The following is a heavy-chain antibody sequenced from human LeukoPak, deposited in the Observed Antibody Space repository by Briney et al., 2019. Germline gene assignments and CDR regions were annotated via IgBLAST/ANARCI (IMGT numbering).Heavy chain of an antibody. V-gene: IGHV3-53*01. CDR3: ARGAEFDWNQFDY. CDR2: IYSGGST. CDR1: GFTVSSNY. J-gene: IGHJ4*02. Sequence: PGGSLRLSCAASGFTVSSNYMSWVRQAPGKGLEWVSVIYSGGSTYYADSVKGRFTISRDNSKNTLYLQMNSLRAEDTAVYYCARGAEFDWNQFDYWAREPWSPSPQ. D-gene: IGHD1-1*01.